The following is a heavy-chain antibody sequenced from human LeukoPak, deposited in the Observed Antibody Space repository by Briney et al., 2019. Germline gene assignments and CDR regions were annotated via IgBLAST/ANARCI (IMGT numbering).Heavy chain of an antibody. D-gene: IGHD2-8*01. V-gene: IGHV3-48*03. CDR3: AREGKGLLNRLFDF. CDR2: ISSGGSTI. J-gene: IGHJ4*02. CDR1: GFPFSSYE. Sequence: PGGSLRLSCAVSGFPFSSYEMNWVRQAPGKGLERVSYISSGGSTIYYADSVKGRFTISRDNAKNSLYLQMNSLRAEDTAVYYCAREGKGLLNRLFDFWGQGALVTVSS.